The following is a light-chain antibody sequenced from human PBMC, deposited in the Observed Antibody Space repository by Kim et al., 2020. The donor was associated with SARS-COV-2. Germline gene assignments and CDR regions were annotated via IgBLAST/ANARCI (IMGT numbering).Light chain of an antibody. Sequence: QLVLTQSPSASASLGASVKLTCTLSSGHSSYAIAWHQQQPEKGPRYLMKLNSDGNHSKGDGIPDRFSGSSSGAERYLTISSLQSEDEADYYCQTWGTGIQVFGGGTQLTVL. CDR2: LNSDGNH. V-gene: IGLV4-69*01. CDR3: QTWGTGIQV. J-gene: IGLJ2*01. CDR1: SGHSSYA.